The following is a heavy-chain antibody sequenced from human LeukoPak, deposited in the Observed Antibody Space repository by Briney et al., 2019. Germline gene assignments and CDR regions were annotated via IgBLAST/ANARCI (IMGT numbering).Heavy chain of an antibody. V-gene: IGHV3-66*02. D-gene: IGHD2-2*01. CDR3: ARAVVVPAAMEGTFDY. CDR1: GFTVSSNY. J-gene: IGHJ4*02. CDR2: IYSGGST. Sequence: PGGSLRLSCAASGFTVSSNYMSWVRQAPGKGLEGVSVIYSGGSTYYADSVKGRFTISRDNSKNTLYLQMSSLRAEDTAVYYCARAVVVPAAMEGTFDYWGQGTLVTVSS.